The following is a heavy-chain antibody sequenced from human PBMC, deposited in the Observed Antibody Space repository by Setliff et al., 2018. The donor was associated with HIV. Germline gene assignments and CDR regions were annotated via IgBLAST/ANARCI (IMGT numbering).Heavy chain of an antibody. Sequence: SGPTLVNPTQTLTLTCTFSGFSLSTSGVAVAWIRQPPGKALEWLALIYWDEDKHYSPSLKSRLTITKDTSKNQVVLTMTTMDPVDTATYYCAHQELGYCSGGSCPPPHAFDIWGQGTMVTVSS. CDR2: IYWDEDK. CDR3: AHQELGYCSGGSCPPPHAFDI. D-gene: IGHD2-15*01. V-gene: IGHV2-5*02. J-gene: IGHJ3*02. CDR1: GFSLSTSGVA.